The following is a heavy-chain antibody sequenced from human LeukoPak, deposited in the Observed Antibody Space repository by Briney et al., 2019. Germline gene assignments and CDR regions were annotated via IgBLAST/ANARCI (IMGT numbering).Heavy chain of an antibody. CDR2: MNPNSGNT. V-gene: IGHV1-8*01. D-gene: IGHD3-10*01. CDR3: PRVALWFGELSSSPFDY. Sequence: ASVKVSCKASGCTFTCYDINWVRQATGQGLEWMGWMNPNSGNTGYAQKFQGRVTMTRNTSISTAYMELRSLRSEDTAVYYCPRVALWFGELSSSPFDYRGQGTLLTVSS. CDR1: GCTFTCYD. J-gene: IGHJ4*02.